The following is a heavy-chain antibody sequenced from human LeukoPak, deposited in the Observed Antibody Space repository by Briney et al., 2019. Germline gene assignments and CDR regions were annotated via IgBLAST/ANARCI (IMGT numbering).Heavy chain of an antibody. CDR2: INHSGST. J-gene: IGHJ3*02. CDR3: ARGRYPDAFDI. Sequence: SETLSLTCAVYGGSFSGYYWSWIRQPPGKGLEWIGEINHSGSTNYNPSLKSRVTISVDTSKNQFSLKLSSVTAADTAVYYCARGRYPDAFDIWGQGTMVAVSS. D-gene: IGHD1-1*01. CDR1: GGSFSGYY. V-gene: IGHV4-34*01.